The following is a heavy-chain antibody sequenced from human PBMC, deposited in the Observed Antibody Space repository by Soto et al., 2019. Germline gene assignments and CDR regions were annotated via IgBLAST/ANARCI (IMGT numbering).Heavy chain of an antibody. V-gene: IGHV1-3*01. Sequence: GASVKVSCKASGYSFSTHSIHWVRQAPGQGLEWMGWINGGNGNTKYSQKFRDRVTITRDASASTGYMELSSLRSEDTAVYYCARRKGMQENYYYYGMDVWGQGTTVTSP. CDR3: ARRKGMQENYYYYGMDV. CDR2: INGGNGNT. J-gene: IGHJ6*02. CDR1: GYSFSTHS.